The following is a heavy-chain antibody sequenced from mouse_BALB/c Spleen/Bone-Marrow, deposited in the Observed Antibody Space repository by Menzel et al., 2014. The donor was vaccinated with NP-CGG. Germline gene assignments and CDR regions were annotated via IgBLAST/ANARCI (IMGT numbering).Heavy chain of an antibody. V-gene: IGHV14-3*02. CDR3: ARSDY. Sequence: DVQLQESGAELVKPGASVKLSCTASGFNIKDTYMHWVKQRPEQGLEWIGRIDPANGYTRYDPKFQGKATITADTSSNTAYLQLSSLTSEGTAVYYCARSDYWGQGTTLTVSS. CDR1: GFNIKDTY. J-gene: IGHJ2*01. CDR2: IDPANGYT.